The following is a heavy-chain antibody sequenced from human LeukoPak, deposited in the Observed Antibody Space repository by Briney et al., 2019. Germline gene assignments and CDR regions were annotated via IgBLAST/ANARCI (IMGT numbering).Heavy chain of an antibody. CDR1: GGSISSGSYY. Sequence: SETLSLTCTVSGGSISSGSYYWSWIRQPAGKGLEWIGRIYTSGSTNYNPSLKSRVTMSVDTSKNQFSLKLSSVTAADTAVYYCARENILTGYQYYYYYYMDVWGKGTTVTISS. J-gene: IGHJ6*03. V-gene: IGHV4-61*02. CDR2: IYTSGST. CDR3: ARENILTGYQYYYYYYMDV. D-gene: IGHD3-9*01.